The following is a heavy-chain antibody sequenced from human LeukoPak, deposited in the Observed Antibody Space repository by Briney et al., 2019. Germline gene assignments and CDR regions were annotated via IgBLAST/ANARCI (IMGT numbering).Heavy chain of an antibody. V-gene: IGHV4-59*01. CDR2: IYYSGST. Sequence: SETLSLTCAVSGGSLSGYYWTWIRQPPGKGLEWIGYIYYSGSTNYNPSLKSRVTISVDTSKNQFSLKLSSVTAADTAVYYCARDSRDYSGYNYWGQGTLVTVSS. D-gene: IGHD5-12*01. CDR1: GGSLSGYY. CDR3: ARDSRDYSGYNY. J-gene: IGHJ4*02.